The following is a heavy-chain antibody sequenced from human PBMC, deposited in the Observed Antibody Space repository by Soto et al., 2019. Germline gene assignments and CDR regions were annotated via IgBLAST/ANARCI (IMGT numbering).Heavy chain of an antibody. CDR2: IKQDGSEK. J-gene: IGHJ4*02. Sequence: EVQLVESGGGLVQPGGSLRLSCAASGFTFSSYWMSWVRQAPGKGLEWVANIKQDGSEKYYVDSVKGRFTISRDNAKNSRYLQTNGLRAEDTAVYYCARAPFIAARGYFDYWGQGTLVTVSS. CDR1: GFTFSSYW. CDR3: ARAPFIAARGYFDY. V-gene: IGHV3-7*01. D-gene: IGHD6-13*01.